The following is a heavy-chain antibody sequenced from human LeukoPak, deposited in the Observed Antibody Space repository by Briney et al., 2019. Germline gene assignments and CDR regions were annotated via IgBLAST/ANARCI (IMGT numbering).Heavy chain of an antibody. CDR3: ARDYYYYYGMDV. V-gene: IGHV3-7*03. CDR2: IQQHGSET. J-gene: IGHJ6*02. Sequence: GGSLRLSCEGSGFTFSNYWMSWVRQAPGKGLEWVANIQQHGSETYYGDSVKGRFTISRDNSKNTLYLQMNSLRAEDTAVYYCARDYYYYYGMDVWGQGTTVTVSS. CDR1: GFTFSNYW.